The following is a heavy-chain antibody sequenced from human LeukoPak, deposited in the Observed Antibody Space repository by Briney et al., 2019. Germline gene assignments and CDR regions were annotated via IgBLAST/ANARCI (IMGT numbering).Heavy chain of an antibody. V-gene: IGHV4-59*08. CDR3: ARSAPIVGANWFDP. Sequence: SETLSLTCTVSGGSISSYYWSWIRQPPGKGLEWIGYIYYSGSTNYNPSLKSRVTISVDTSKNQFSLKLSSVTAADTAVYYCARSAPIVGANWFDPWGQGTLVTVSS. D-gene: IGHD1-26*01. CDR1: GGSISSYY. J-gene: IGHJ5*02. CDR2: IYYSGST.